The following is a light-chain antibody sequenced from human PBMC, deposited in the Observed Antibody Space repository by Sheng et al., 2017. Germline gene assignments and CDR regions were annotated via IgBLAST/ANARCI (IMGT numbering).Light chain of an antibody. J-gene: IGKJ4*01. CDR2: GAS. CDR3: QQYNYWPPLT. Sequence: EIVVTQSPATLSVSPGERATLSCRASQNVFSNLAWYQQKPGQAPRLLIYGASTRATGIPARFSGSGSGTEFTLTISSLQSEDFAVYYCQQYNYWPPLTFGGGTKVEIK. V-gene: IGKV3-15*01. CDR1: QNVFSN.